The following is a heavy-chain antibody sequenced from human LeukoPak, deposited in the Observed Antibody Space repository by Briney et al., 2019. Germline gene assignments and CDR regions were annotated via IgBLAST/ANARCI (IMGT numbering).Heavy chain of an antibody. J-gene: IGHJ5*02. V-gene: IGHV1-2*02. Sequence: GASVKVSCKASGGTFSSYAINWVRQAPGQGLEWMGWINPNSGGTNYAQKFQGRVTMTRDTSISTAYMELSRLRSDDTAVYYCARGQQLVLTIYNWFDPWGQGTLVTVSS. CDR3: ARGQQLVLTIYNWFDP. D-gene: IGHD6-13*01. CDR2: INPNSGGT. CDR1: GGTFSSYA.